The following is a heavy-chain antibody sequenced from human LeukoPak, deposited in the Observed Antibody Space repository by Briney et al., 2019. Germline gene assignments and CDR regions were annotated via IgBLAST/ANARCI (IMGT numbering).Heavy chain of an antibody. CDR3: VRGGYGYPFDF. V-gene: IGHV3-7*04. CDR1: GFTFSNYW. D-gene: IGHD5-18*01. J-gene: IGHJ4*02. CDR2: IKQDGSEK. Sequence: PGGSLRLSCAGTGFTFSNYWMTWVRQPPGKGLEPVANIKQDGSEKYYVDSVKGRFTVSRDNAKNSLYLQMNSLRVDDTAVYYCVRGGYGYPFDFWGQGTLVTVSS.